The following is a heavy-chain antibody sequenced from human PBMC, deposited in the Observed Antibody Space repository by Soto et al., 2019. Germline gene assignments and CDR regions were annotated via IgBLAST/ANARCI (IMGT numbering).Heavy chain of an antibody. CDR3: ARDNARPQLGGNYYYILDV. D-gene: IGHD2-2*01. J-gene: IGHJ6*02. CDR1: GGTFRTAA. Sequence: QVQLEQSGAEVKKPGSSVKVSCKASGGTFRTAAVSWVRQAPGQGLEWMGGIMPVFRTPDYAQKFHGRVTMTADESTSTAYMELSGLRSDDTAVYYCARDNARPQLGGNYYYILDVWGQGTTITVSS. CDR2: IMPVFRTP. V-gene: IGHV1-69*12.